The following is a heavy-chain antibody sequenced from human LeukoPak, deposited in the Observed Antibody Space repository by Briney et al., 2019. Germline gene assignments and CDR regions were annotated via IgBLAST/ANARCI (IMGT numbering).Heavy chain of an antibody. Sequence: GGSLRLSCAASGFTFSSYGMHWVRQAPGKGLEWVAVIWYDGSNKYYADSVEGRFTISRDNSKNTLYLQMNSLRAEDTAVCYCAREAGSSGYLDYWGQGTLVTVSS. CDR1: GFTFSSYG. CDR2: IWYDGSNK. V-gene: IGHV3-33*01. J-gene: IGHJ4*02. D-gene: IGHD3-22*01. CDR3: AREAGSSGYLDY.